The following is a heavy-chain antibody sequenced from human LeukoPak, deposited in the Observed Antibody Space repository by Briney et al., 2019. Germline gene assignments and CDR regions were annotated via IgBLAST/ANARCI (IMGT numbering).Heavy chain of an antibody. CDR2: IYHSGST. V-gene: IGHV4-38-2*02. J-gene: IGHJ4*02. D-gene: IGHD2-2*01. CDR3: ARVRGYCSSTICYRYYFDY. Sequence: PSETLSLTCTVSGYSISSGYYWGWIRQPPGKGLEWIGTIYHSGSTYYNPTLKSRVTISVDTSKNQFSLKLTSVTAADTAVYYCARVRGYCSSTICYRYYFDYWGQGTLVTVSS. CDR1: GYSISSGYY.